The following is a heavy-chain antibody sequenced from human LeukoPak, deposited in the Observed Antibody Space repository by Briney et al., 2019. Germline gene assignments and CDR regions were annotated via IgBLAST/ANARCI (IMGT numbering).Heavy chain of an antibody. Sequence: GGSLRLSCAASGFTFKTYAMGWVRQAPGKRLEWVSSLSGSGSGTSYADSVKGRFTISRDKSQNPLYLQMNNLRADDTAIYYCAKVRGGSGWNTDAFDIWGQGTMVTVSS. CDR3: AKVRGGSGWNTDAFDI. V-gene: IGHV3-23*01. CDR2: LSGSGSGT. D-gene: IGHD6-19*01. J-gene: IGHJ3*02. CDR1: GFTFKTYA.